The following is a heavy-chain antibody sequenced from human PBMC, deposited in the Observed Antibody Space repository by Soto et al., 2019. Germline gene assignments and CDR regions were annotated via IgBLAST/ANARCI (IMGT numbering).Heavy chain of an antibody. Sequence: PGGSLRLSCAASGFTFSDYCMNWVRQAPGKGLEWVSYISSSSSTIYYADSVKGRFTISRDNAKNSLYLQMNSLRAEDTAVYYCAREGYSSSWYPNFDYWGQGTLVTVSS. D-gene: IGHD6-13*01. CDR1: GFTFSDYC. CDR3: AREGYSSSWYPNFDY. J-gene: IGHJ4*02. V-gene: IGHV3-48*01. CDR2: ISSSSSTI.